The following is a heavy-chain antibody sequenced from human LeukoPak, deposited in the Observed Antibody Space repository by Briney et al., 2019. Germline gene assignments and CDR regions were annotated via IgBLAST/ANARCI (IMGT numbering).Heavy chain of an antibody. CDR3: ARDPTPTQLWFRGSFDY. CDR1: GFTFSSYG. V-gene: IGHV3-48*01. J-gene: IGHJ4*02. D-gene: IGHD5-18*01. Sequence: GGSLRLSCAASGFTFSSYGMHWVRQAPGRGLEWVAYISSSDISKYYADSVKGRFTISRDIARNSLYLQMNSLRVEDTAIYYCARDPTPTQLWFRGSFDYWGQGALVIVSS. CDR2: ISSSDISK.